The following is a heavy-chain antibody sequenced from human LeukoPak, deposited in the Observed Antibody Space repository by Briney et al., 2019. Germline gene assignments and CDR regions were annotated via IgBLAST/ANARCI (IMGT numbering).Heavy chain of an antibody. CDR2: IYYSGST. V-gene: IGHV4-59*01. CDR1: GGSISSYY. D-gene: IGHD2-2*01. J-gene: IGHJ3*02. CDR3: AREPHRVVPDYPTHNAFDI. Sequence: SETLSLTCTASGGSISSYYWSWIRQPPGKGLEWIGYIYYSGSTNYNPSLKSRVTISVDTSKNQFSLKLSSVTAADTAVYYCAREPHRVVPDYPTHNAFDIWGQGTMVTVSS.